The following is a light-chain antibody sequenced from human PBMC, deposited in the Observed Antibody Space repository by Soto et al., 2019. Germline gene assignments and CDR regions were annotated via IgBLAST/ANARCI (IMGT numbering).Light chain of an antibody. J-gene: IGLJ2*01. CDR1: SSNIGSNT. CDR2: SNN. Sequence: QSVLTQPPSASGTPGQRVTISCSGSSSNIGSNTVNWYQQLPGTAPKLLIYSNNQRPSGVPDRFSGSKSGTSASLAISGLQSEDAADYYCAAWGDSLNGPVFGGGTKLT. CDR3: AAWGDSLNGPV. V-gene: IGLV1-44*01.